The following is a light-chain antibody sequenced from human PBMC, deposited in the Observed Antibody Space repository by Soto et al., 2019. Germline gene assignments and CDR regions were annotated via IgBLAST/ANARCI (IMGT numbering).Light chain of an antibody. J-gene: IGLJ1*01. CDR1: SGDIGSYNR. Sequence: QSVLTQPASVSGSPGQSITISCPGTSGDIGSYNRVSWYQQHPGKAPKLIIYEVTDRPSGVSNRFSGSKSGNTASLTISGLQAEDEAEYYCSSYTNINTRACVFGTGTKGTVL. V-gene: IGLV2-14*01. CDR3: SSYTNINTRACV. CDR2: EVT.